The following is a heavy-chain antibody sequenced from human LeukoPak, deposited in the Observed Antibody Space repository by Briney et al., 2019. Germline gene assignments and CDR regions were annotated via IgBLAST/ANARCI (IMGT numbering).Heavy chain of an antibody. CDR1: GGTFSSYA. CDR3: ASNTDNGSQSGYLLAFDI. CDR2: IIPIFGTA. V-gene: IGHV1-69*13. D-gene: IGHD3-22*01. J-gene: IGHJ3*02. Sequence: SVKVSCKASGGTFSSYAISWVRQAPGQGLEWMGGIIPIFGTANYAQKFQGRVTITADESTSTAYMELSSLRSEDRAVYYCASNTDNGSQSGYLLAFDIWGQGTMVTVSS.